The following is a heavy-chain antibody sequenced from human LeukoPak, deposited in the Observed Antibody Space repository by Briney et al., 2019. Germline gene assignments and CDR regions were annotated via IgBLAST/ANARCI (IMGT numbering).Heavy chain of an antibody. CDR3: ARALHLYGDDGEDYYYGVDV. D-gene: IGHD4-17*01. CDR1: GFTFSSYS. Sequence: GGSLRLSCAASGFTFSSYSMNWVRQAPGKGLEWDSSIISSSSYIYYADSVKGRFTISRDNAKNSLYLQMNSLRAEDTAVYYCARALHLYGDDGEDYYYGVDVWGQGTTVTVSS. V-gene: IGHV3-21*01. CDR2: IISSSSYI. J-gene: IGHJ6*02.